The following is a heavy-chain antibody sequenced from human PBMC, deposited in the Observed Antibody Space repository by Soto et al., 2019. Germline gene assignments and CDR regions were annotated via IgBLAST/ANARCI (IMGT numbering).Heavy chain of an antibody. V-gene: IGHV3-21*01. D-gene: IGHD2-15*01. Sequence: EVQLVESGGGLVKPGGSLRLSCAASGFTFSSYSMNLVRQAPGKGLAWVSSISSSSSYIYYADSVKGRFTISRDNAKNSLYLQMNSVRAEDTAVYYCARGGGYCSGGSCYRSGLFAFDIWGHGTMVTVSS. J-gene: IGHJ3*02. CDR2: ISSSSSYI. CDR3: ARGGGYCSGGSCYRSGLFAFDI. CDR1: GFTFSSYS.